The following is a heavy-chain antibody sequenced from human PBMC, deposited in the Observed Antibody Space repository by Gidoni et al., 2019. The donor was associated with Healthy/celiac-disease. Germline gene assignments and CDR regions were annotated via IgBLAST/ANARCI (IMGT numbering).Heavy chain of an antibody. CDR1: GVSLRSSSYY. CDR3: ATLPYCSSTSCYMDEDY. Sequence: QLQLQESGPGLVKPSETLSLTCTVSGVSLRSSSYYWGWIRQPPGKGLEWIGSIYYSGSTYYNPSLKSRVTISVDTSKNQFSLKLSSVTAADTAVYYCATLPYCSSTSCYMDEDYWGQGTLVTVSS. J-gene: IGHJ4*02. CDR2: IYYSGST. V-gene: IGHV4-39*01. D-gene: IGHD2-2*02.